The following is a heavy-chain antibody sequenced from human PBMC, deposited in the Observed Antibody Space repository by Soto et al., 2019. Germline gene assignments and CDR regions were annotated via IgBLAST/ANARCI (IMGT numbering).Heavy chain of an antibody. J-gene: IGHJ5*02. CDR1: GDSVSSNTAS. CDR3: AKGDNPGPKTGYAFDP. D-gene: IGHD5-12*01. Sequence: SQTLSLTCAISGDSVSSNTASWNWIRQSPSRGLEWLGRTYFRSKWYNDYAVSVKSRIIINPDTSNKQFSLQLNSMTPEDTAVYFCAKGDNPGPKTGYAFDPWGQGIMVPVSS. CDR2: TYFRSKWYN. V-gene: IGHV6-1*01.